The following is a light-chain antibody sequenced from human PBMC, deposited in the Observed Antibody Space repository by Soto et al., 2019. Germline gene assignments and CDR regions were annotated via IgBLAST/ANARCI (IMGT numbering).Light chain of an antibody. CDR3: RQYSTFPLT. Sequence: DIQMTQSPSTLSASVGDRVTITSRASQSISSWLAWYQQKPGKAPKLLIYDASSLESGVPSRFSGSGSGTEFTLTISSLQPDDFATYYCRQYSTFPLTFGGVTKVDI. CDR1: QSISSW. J-gene: IGKJ4*01. V-gene: IGKV1-5*01. CDR2: DAS.